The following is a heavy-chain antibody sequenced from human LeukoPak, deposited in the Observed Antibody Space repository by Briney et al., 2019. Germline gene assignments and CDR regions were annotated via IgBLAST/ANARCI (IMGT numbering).Heavy chain of an antibody. V-gene: IGHV3-23*01. CDR2: MTGSGGRT. J-gene: IGHJ4*02. CDR3: AKDLISGDDYSIWTFDN. D-gene: IGHD4-11*01. Sequence: GGSLRLSCAASGFTFSSFAMSWVRQAPGKGLGWVSSMTGSGGRTKHADSVKGRFAISRDNSKNTLYLQMNRLGAEDTAVYYCAKDLISGDDYSIWTFDNWGQGTLVTVSS. CDR1: GFTFSSFA.